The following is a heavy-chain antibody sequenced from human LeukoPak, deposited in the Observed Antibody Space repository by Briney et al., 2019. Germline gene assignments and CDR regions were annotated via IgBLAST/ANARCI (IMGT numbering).Heavy chain of an antibody. V-gene: IGHV1-2*02. CDR1: GYTFTGYY. D-gene: IGHD2-15*01. CDR2: INPNSGGT. CDR3: ATGYPHYYYMDV. J-gene: IGHJ6*03. Sequence: ASVKVSCKASGYTFTGYYMHWVRQAPGQGLEWMGWINPNSGGTNYAQKFQGRVTMTRDMSTSTVYMELSSLRSEDTAVYYCATGYPHYYYMDVWGKGTTVTVSS.